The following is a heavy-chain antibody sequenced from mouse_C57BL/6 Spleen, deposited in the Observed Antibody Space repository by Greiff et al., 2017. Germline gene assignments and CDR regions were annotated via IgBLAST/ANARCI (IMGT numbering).Heavy chain of an antibody. D-gene: IGHD1-1*01. CDR2: IYPGSGST. CDR1: GYTFTSYW. J-gene: IGHJ2*01. Sequence: QVQLQQPGAELVKPGASVKMSCKASGYTFTSYWITWVKQRPGQGLEWIGDIYPGSGSTNYNEKFKSKATLTVDTSSSTAYMQLSSLTSEDSAVYYGARFITTVGDFDYWGQGTTLTVSS. CDR3: ARFITTVGDFDY. V-gene: IGHV1-55*01.